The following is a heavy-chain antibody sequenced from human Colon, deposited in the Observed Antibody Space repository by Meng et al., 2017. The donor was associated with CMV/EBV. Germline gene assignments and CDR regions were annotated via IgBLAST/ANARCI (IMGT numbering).Heavy chain of an antibody. CDR1: GFTFSNAW. Sequence: GGSLRLSCAASGFTFSNAWMSWVRQAPGKGLEWVGRIKSKADTGTTDYAAPVKGRFTISRDDSKNTLYLQMNSLKTEDTAVYYCATGSRITIFGVVDSHVFDIWGQGTMVTVSS. D-gene: IGHD3-3*01. CDR3: ATGSRITIFGVVDSHVFDI. V-gene: IGHV3-15*01. J-gene: IGHJ3*02. CDR2: IKSKADTGTT.